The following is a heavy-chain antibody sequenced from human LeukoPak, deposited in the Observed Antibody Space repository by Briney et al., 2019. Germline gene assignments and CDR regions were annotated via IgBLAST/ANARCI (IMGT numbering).Heavy chain of an antibody. D-gene: IGHD3-22*01. CDR3: ATDSYYEGPSGRWFDP. J-gene: IGHJ5*02. CDR1: GFTVSSNY. V-gene: IGHV3-53*01. CDR2: IYSGGDT. Sequence: PGGSLRLSCAPSGFTVSSNYMSWGRQAPGKGVEWVSVIYSGGDTYYADSVKGRFTISRDNSKKTLSLQMTSLRAEDSAVYYCATDSYYEGPSGRWFDPWGQGNLVTVSS.